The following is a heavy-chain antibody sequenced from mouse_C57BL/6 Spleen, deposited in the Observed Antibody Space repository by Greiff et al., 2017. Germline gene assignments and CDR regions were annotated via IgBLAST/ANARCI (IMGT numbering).Heavy chain of an antibody. CDR1: GYAFSSSW. V-gene: IGHV1-82*01. CDR3: ARDGSSPYYAMDY. D-gene: IGHD1-1*01. J-gene: IGHJ4*01. CDR2: IYPGDGDT. Sequence: VQVVESGPELVKPGASVKISCKASGYAFSSSWMNWVKQRPGKGLEWIGRIYPGDGDTNYNGKFKGKATLTADKSSSTAYMQLSSLTSEDSAVYFCARDGSSPYYAMDYWGQGTSVTVSS.